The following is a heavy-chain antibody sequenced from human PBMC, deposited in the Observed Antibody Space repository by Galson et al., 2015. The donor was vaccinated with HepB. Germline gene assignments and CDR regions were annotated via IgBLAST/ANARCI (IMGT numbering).Heavy chain of an antibody. CDR3: ARDKGDRAFWSGYPQGMDV. CDR1: GYTFTSYA. V-gene: IGHV1-3*01. CDR2: INAGNGNT. Sequence: SVKVSCKASGYTFTSYAMHWVRQAPGQRLEWMGWINAGNGNTKYSQKFQGRVTITRDTSASTAYMELSSLRSEDTAVYYCARDKGDRAFWSGYPQGMDVWGQGTTVTVSS. D-gene: IGHD3-3*01. J-gene: IGHJ6*02.